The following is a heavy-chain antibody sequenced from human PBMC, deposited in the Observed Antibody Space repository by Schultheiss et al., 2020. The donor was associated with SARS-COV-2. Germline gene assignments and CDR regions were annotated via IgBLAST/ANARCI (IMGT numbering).Heavy chain of an antibody. D-gene: IGHD5-12*01. J-gene: IGHJ4*02. CDR3: TRDTGGYSGYDNFDY. Sequence: GGSLRLSCAASGLTFSSYAMSWVRQAPGKGLEWVGFIRSKAYGGTTEYAASVKGRFTISRDDSKSIAYLQMNSLKTEDTAVYYCTRDTGGYSGYDNFDYWGQGTLVTVSS. CDR2: IRSKAYGGTT. CDR1: GLTFSSYA. V-gene: IGHV3-49*04.